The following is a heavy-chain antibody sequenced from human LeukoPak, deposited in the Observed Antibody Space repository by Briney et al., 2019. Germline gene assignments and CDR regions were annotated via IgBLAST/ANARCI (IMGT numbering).Heavy chain of an antibody. CDR3: AKDVLASGGVDY. Sequence: GRSLRLSCAASGFTFSSYAMHWVRQAPGKGLEWVAVIRYDGSNKYYADSVKGRFTISRDNSKNTLYLQMNSLRAEDTAVYYCAKDVLASGGVDYWGQGTLVTVSS. V-gene: IGHV3-30*04. CDR2: IRYDGSNK. CDR1: GFTFSSYA. J-gene: IGHJ4*02. D-gene: IGHD3-16*01.